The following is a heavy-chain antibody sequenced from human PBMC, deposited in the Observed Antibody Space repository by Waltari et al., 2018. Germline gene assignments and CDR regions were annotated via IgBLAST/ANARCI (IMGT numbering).Heavy chain of an antibody. CDR3: ARAGYSSGWFNDAFDI. V-gene: IGHV4-59*11. Sequence: VQLQESGPGLVKPSETLSLTCTASGGSIRTHHWSLIRQPPGKGLEWIGYIYYSGSTNYNPSLKSRVTISVDTSKNQFSLKLSSVTAADTAVYYCARAGYSSGWFNDAFDIWGQGTMVTVSS. CDR2: IYYSGST. D-gene: IGHD6-19*01. CDR1: GGSIRTHH. J-gene: IGHJ3*02.